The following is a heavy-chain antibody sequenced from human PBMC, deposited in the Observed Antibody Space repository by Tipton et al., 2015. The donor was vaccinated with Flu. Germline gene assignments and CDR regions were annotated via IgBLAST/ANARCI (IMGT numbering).Heavy chain of an antibody. D-gene: IGHD4-11*01. CDR3: ARRDFSNYVSEPKNWFDF. Sequence: GLVKPSQILSLTCTVSDDSIRSGDYYWSWIRQPPGKGLEWIGYIQYTGSTYYNPSLKSRVTISIARSKNQFSLRLTSVTAADTAVYFCARRDFSNYVSEPKNWFDFWGQGTLVTVSS. V-gene: IGHV4-30-4*01. J-gene: IGHJ5*01. CDR2: IQYTGST. CDR1: DDSIRSGDYY.